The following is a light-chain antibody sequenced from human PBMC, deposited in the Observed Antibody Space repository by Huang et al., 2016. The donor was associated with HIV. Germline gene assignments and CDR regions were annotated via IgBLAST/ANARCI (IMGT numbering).Light chain of an antibody. J-gene: IGKJ5*01. CDR2: AAS. CDR1: QSISSY. Sequence: DIQMTQSPSSLSASVGDRVTITCRASQSISSYLNWYQQQPGNAPKLLIYAASSLQSGVPSRFSGRGSETDFTLTISSLQPEDFATYYCQQSYSTASSFGQGTRLEIK. V-gene: IGKV1-39*01. CDR3: QQSYSTASS.